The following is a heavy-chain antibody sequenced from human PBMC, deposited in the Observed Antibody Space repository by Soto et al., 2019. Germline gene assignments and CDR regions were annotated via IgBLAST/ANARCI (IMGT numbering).Heavy chain of an antibody. V-gene: IGHV4-31*03. J-gene: IGHJ4*02. CDR1: GGSISSGGFY. CDR3: ARVERTYGEIVFDQ. Sequence: PSETLSLTCTVSGGSISSGGFYWSWIRQHPGKGLEWIGYIYYSGSTYYMPSLKSRVTMSVDTSKNQFSLRLSSVTAADTAVYYCARVERTYGEIVFDQWGQGTLVTVSS. CDR2: IYYSGST. D-gene: IGHD4-17*01.